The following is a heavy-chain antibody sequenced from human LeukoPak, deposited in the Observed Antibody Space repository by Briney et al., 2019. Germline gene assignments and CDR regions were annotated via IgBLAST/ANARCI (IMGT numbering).Heavy chain of an antibody. V-gene: IGHV5-51*01. CDR2: IYPGDSDT. CDR1: GYRFTSYW. CDR3: ARIVGATIHWFDP. J-gene: IGHJ5*02. Sequence: GESLQISCKGSGYRFTSYWIGWVRPMPGKGLEWMGIIYPGDSDTRYSPSFQGQVTISADKSISTAYLQWSGLKASDTAMYYCARIVGATIHWFDPWGQGTLVTVSS. D-gene: IGHD1-26*01.